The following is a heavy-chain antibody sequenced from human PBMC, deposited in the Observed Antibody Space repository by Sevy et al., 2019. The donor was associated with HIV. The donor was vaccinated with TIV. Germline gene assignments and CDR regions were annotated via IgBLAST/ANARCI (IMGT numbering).Heavy chain of an antibody. CDR2: LGGSGGST. CDR3: AKGGYGGDYFDY. D-gene: IGHD5-12*01. J-gene: IGHJ4*02. V-gene: IGHV3-23*01. CDR1: GFTFSTYT. Sequence: GGSLRLSCAASGFTFSTYTMYWVRQAPGKGLEWVSGLGGSGGSTYYADSVKGRFTISRDNSKNTLYLQMNNLRAEDTALYYCAKGGYGGDYFDYWGQGTLVTVSS.